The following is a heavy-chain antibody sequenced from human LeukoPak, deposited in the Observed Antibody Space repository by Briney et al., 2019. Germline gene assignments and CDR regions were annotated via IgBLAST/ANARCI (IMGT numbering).Heavy chain of an antibody. CDR2: IYSGGST. J-gene: IGHJ4*02. V-gene: IGHV3-53*01. CDR3: ARSFDY. Sequence: GGSLRLSCAASGFTVSHNYMSWVRQAPGKGLEWVSVIYSGGSTRYAASVKGRFTISRDTSKNTLYLQMNSLRGEDTAIYYCARSFDYWGQGTLVTVSS. CDR1: GFTVSHNY.